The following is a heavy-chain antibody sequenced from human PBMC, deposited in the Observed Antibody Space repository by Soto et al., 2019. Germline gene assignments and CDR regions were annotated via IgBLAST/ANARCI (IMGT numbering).Heavy chain of an antibody. D-gene: IGHD2-2*01. J-gene: IGHJ3*02. Sequence: GGSLRLSCAASGFTFSNAWMSWVRQAPGKGLEWVGRIKSKTDGGTTDYAAPVKGRFTISRDDSKNTLYLQMNSLKTEDTAVYYCTTSVVLDAMIVRDDAFDIWAQGTIVTVSS. CDR1: GFTFSNAW. CDR3: TTSVVLDAMIVRDDAFDI. CDR2: IKSKTDGGTT. V-gene: IGHV3-15*01.